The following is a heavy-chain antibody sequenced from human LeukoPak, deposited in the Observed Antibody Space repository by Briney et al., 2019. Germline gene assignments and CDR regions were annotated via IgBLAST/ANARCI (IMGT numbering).Heavy chain of an antibody. J-gene: IGHJ6*02. CDR3: ARDARSSTSPYYYYGMDV. V-gene: IGHV3-13*01. D-gene: IGHD2-2*01. CDR1: GFTFSSYD. CDR2: IGTAGDT. Sequence: SGGSLRLSCAASGFTFSSYDMPWVRQATGKGLEWVSAIGTAGDTYYPGSVKGRFTISRENAKNSLYLQMNSLRAGDTAVYYCARDARSSTSPYYYYGMDVWGQGTTVTVSS.